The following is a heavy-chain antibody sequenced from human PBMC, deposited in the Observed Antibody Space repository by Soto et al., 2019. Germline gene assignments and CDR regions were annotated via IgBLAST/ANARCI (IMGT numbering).Heavy chain of an antibody. Sequence: KPSETLSLTCTVSGGSISSSSYYWGWIRQPPGKGLEWIGSIYYSGSTYYNPSLKSRVTISVDTSKNQFSLKLSSVTAADTAVYYCARQGRWLQFVDFDYWGQGTLVTVSS. CDR2: IYYSGST. CDR1: GGSISSSSYY. CDR3: ARQGRWLQFVDFDY. J-gene: IGHJ4*02. D-gene: IGHD5-12*01. V-gene: IGHV4-39*01.